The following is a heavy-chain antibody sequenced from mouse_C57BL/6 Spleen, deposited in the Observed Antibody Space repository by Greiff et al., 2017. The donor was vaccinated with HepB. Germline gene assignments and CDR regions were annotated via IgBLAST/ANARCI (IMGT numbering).Heavy chain of an antibody. D-gene: IGHD1-1*01. CDR3: AREDYGAMDY. CDR2: ISYDGSN. CDR1: GYSITSGYY. Sequence: EVHLVESGPGLVKPSQSLSLTCSVTGYSITSGYYWNWIRQFPGNKLEWMGYISYDGSNNYNPSLKNRISITRDTSKNQFFLKLNSVTTEDTATYYCAREDYGAMDYWGQGTSVTVSS. V-gene: IGHV3-6*01. J-gene: IGHJ4*01.